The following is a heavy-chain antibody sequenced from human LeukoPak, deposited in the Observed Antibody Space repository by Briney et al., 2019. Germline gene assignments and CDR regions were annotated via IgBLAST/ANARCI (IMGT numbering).Heavy chain of an antibody. V-gene: IGHV3-64*01. CDR2: ISSNGGST. D-gene: IGHD3-22*01. CDR1: GFTFSSYA. J-gene: IGHJ4*02. CDR3: ARGGGDSSGYYQREYYFDY. Sequence: GGSLRLSCAASGFTFSSYAMHWVRQAPGKGLEYVSAISSNGGSTYYANSVKSRFTISRDNSKNTLYLQMGSLRAEDMAVYYCARGGGDSSGYYQREYYFDYSGEGTLVTVSS.